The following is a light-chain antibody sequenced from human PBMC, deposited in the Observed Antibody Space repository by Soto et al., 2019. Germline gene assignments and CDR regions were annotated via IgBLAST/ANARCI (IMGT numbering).Light chain of an antibody. V-gene: IGLV1-44*01. CDR1: SSNIGSHV. CDR2: NNN. CDR3: AVWDDSLDGWV. J-gene: IGLJ3*02. Sequence: QSVLTQPPSASGTPGQTVTISCSGSSSNIGSHVVYWYQQLAGTAPKLLMYNNNQRPSGVPDRFSGSKSGTSASLAISGLQSEDEDDYYCAVWDDSLDGWVFGGGTKVTVL.